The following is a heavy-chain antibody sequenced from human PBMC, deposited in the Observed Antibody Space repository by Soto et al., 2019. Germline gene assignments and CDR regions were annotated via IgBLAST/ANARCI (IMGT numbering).Heavy chain of an antibody. CDR1: GLTVGTRW. CDR2: ISVDGRTT. D-gene: IGHD6-25*01. V-gene: IGHV3-74*01. J-gene: IGHJ4*02. Sequence: EVHLVESGGGLAQPGGSLRISCAAPGLTVGTRWMHWVRQTPGKGLEWVSRISVDGRTTNYADSVGGRFTVAWDNVRHTLYLQVTSLSVEDTAVYYCTSGAAFRGQGILATVSS. CDR3: TSGAAF.